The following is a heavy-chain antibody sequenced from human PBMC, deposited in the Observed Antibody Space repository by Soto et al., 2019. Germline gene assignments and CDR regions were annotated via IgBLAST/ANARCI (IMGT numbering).Heavy chain of an antibody. CDR1: GGTFSSYT. V-gene: IGHV1-69*08. D-gene: IGHD3-9*01. CDR2: IIPILGIA. Sequence: QVQLVQSGAEVKKPGSSVKVSCKASGGTFSSYTISWVRQAPGQGLEWMGRIIPILGIANYAQKFQGRVTITADKSTSTAYMELSSLRSEDTAVYYCARDNYDILTGYYSGKTEYYYYYIDVWGKGTTVTVSS. CDR3: ARDNYDILTGYYSGKTEYYYYYIDV. J-gene: IGHJ6*03.